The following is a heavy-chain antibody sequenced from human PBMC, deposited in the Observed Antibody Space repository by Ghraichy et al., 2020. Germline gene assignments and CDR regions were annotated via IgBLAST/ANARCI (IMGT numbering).Heavy chain of an antibody. V-gene: IGHV3-21*01. J-gene: IGHJ3*02. CDR3: ASGRGWELLVDAFDI. CDR1: GFTFSSYS. D-gene: IGHD1-26*01. CDR2: ISSSSSYI. Sequence: GGSLRLSCAASGFTFSSYSMNWVRQAPGKGLEWVSSISSSSSYIYYADSVKGRFTISRDNAKNSLYLQMNSLRAEDTAVYYCASGRGWELLVDAFDIWGQGTMVTVSS.